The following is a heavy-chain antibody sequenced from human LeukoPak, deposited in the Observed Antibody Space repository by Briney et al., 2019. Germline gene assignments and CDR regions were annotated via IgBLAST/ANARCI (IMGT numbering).Heavy chain of an antibody. D-gene: IGHD3-10*01. V-gene: IGHV3-23*01. Sequence: GGSLRLSCAASGFSFSNSWMHWVRQAPGKGLEWVSAIGGSGDFTYYAEYVRGRFTISRDNSEKTLYLQMNSLRAEDTAVYYCAKADRGWGVITKDWGQGTLVTVSS. J-gene: IGHJ4*02. CDR3: AKADRGWGVITKD. CDR1: GFSFSNSW. CDR2: IGGSGDFT.